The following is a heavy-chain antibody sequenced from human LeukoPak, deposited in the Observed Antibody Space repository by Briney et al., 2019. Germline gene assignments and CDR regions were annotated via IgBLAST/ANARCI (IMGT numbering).Heavy chain of an antibody. CDR1: GGSISSSSYY. Sequence: NASETLSLTCTVSGGSISSSSYYWGWIRQPPGKGLEWIGSIYYSGSTYYNPSLKSRVTISVDTSKNQFSPKLSSVTAADAAVYHCAILGRAAGTPYYYYCMDVWGKGTTVTVSS. CDR3: AILGRAAGTPYYYYCMDV. V-gene: IGHV4-39*01. D-gene: IGHD6-25*01. CDR2: IYYSGST. J-gene: IGHJ6*03.